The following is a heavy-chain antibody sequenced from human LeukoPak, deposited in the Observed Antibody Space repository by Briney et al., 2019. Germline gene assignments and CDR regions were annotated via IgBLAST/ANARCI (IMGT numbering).Heavy chain of an antibody. CDR1: GFTFSSYG. CDR3: AKVSSCSGGSCYDDSPYGMDV. CDR2: ISYDGSNK. V-gene: IGHV3-30*18. Sequence: PGGSLRLSCAASGFTFSSYGMHWVRQAPGKGLEWVAVISYDGSNKYYADSVKGRFTVSRDNSKNTLYLQMNSLRAEDTAVYYCAKVSSCSGGSCYDDSPYGMDVWGQGTTVTVSS. D-gene: IGHD2-15*01. J-gene: IGHJ6*02.